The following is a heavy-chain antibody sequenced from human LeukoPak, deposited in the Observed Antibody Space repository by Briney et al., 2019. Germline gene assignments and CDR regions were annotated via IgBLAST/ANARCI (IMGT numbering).Heavy chain of an antibody. V-gene: IGHV4-59*01. CDR1: GGSMRGYY. Sequence: SETLSLTCTVSGGSMRGYYWSWIRQPPGKGLEWIGYIYYSGSTTYNPSLKSRVTVSVDTSNNRFSLRLTSVTAADTAVYYCARLGYCYDTHCLPDYWGQGTLVTVSS. CDR2: IYYSGST. D-gene: IGHD2-15*01. CDR3: ARLGYCYDTHCLPDY. J-gene: IGHJ4*02.